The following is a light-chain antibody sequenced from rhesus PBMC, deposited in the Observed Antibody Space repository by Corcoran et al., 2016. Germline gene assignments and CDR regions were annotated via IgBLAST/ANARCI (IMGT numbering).Light chain of an antibody. J-gene: IGKJ4*01. CDR1: QDISSY. CDR3: QQYNSAPRT. Sequence: DIQMTQSPSSLSASVGNRVTITCRASQDISSYLAWYQQKPGKAPNPLIYFASNLESGVPSRFSGSGSGTRFTLTISVLQPEDFATYYCQQYNSAPRTFGGGTKVELK. V-gene: IGKV1-37*01. CDR2: FAS.